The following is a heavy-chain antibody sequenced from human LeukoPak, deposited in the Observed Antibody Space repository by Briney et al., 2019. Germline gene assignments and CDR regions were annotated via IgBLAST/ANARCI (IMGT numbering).Heavy chain of an antibody. J-gene: IGHJ4*02. CDR1: GFTFSSYG. D-gene: IGHD6-19*01. Sequence: TGGSLRLSCAASGFTFSSYGMHWVRQAPGKGLEWVAVIWYDESNKYYADSVKGRFTISRDNSKNTLYLQMNSLRAEDTAVYYCAGDHAPRGEWLVQGIGYWGQGTLVTVSS. CDR2: IWYDESNK. CDR3: AGDHAPRGEWLVQGIGY. V-gene: IGHV3-33*01.